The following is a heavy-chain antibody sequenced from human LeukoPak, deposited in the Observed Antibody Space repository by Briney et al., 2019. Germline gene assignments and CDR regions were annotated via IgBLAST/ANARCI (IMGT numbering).Heavy chain of an antibody. CDR2: FDPEDGET. Sequence: AASVKVSCKVSGYTLTELSMHWVRQAPGKGLERMGGFDPEDGETTYAQKFQGRVTMTEDTSTDIAYMELSSLRSEDTAVYYCATDKETQLALDYWGQGTLVTVSS. V-gene: IGHV1-24*01. J-gene: IGHJ4*02. CDR3: ATDKETQLALDY. CDR1: GYTLTELS. D-gene: IGHD3-3*02.